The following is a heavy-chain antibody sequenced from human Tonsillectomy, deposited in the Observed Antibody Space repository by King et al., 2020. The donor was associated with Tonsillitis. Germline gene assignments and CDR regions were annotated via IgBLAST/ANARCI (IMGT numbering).Heavy chain of an antibody. CDR3: ARDPGSILWWWHFDL. CDR2: IFRSGDT. V-gene: IGHV4-38-2*02. D-gene: IGHD2-21*01. CDR1: NYSISSDYY. J-gene: IGHJ2*01. Sequence: VQLQESGPGLVKPSETLSLTCTVSNYSISSDYYWGWIRQPPGKGLEWIGTIFRSGDTFYNPSLKGRLTMSVDTSKNQFSLKLTSVTAADTAVYYCARDPGSILWWWHFDLWGRGTLVTVSS.